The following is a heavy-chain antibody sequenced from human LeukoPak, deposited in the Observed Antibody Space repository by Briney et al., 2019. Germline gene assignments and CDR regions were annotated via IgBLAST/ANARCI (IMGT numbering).Heavy chain of an antibody. Sequence: SETLSLTCTVSGGSISSYYWSWIRQPPGKGLEWIGYIYYSGSTNYNPSLKSRVTISVDTSKNQFSLRLSSVTAADTAVYYCARGTVTTLFDCWGQGTLVTVSS. J-gene: IGHJ4*02. D-gene: IGHD4-17*01. CDR1: GGSISSYY. V-gene: IGHV4-59*01. CDR3: ARGTVTTLFDC. CDR2: IYYSGST.